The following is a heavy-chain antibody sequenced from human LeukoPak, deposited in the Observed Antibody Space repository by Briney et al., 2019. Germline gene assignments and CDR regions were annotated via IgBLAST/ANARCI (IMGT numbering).Heavy chain of an antibody. J-gene: IGHJ6*03. CDR1: GFTFSSYS. D-gene: IGHD3-3*01. Sequence: GGSLRLSCAASGFTFSSYSMNWVRQAPGKGLEWVSSTSSSSSYIYYADSVKGRFTISRDNAKNSLYLQMNSLRAEDTAVYYCARDYEGLYMDVWGKGTTVTVSS. CDR2: TSSSSSYI. CDR3: ARDYEGLYMDV. V-gene: IGHV3-21*01.